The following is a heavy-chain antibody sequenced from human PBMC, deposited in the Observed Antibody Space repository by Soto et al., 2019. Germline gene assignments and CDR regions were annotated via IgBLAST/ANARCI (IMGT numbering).Heavy chain of an antibody. Sequence: GGSLRLSCAASGFTFSTYSMNWVRQAPGKGLEWVSSISSSSTIYYADSVKGRFTISRDNVQNSLYLQMHSLRAEDTAVYYCAKGEDDSSGYYPRRGGMDVWGQGTTVTVSS. CDR2: ISSSSTI. CDR3: AKGEDDSSGYYPRRGGMDV. CDR1: GFTFSTYS. J-gene: IGHJ6*02. V-gene: IGHV3-48*01. D-gene: IGHD3-22*01.